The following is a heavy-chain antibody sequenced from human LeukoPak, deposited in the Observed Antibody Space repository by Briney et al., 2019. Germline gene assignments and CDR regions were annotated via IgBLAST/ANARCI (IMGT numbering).Heavy chain of an antibody. V-gene: IGHV4-59*01. CDR1: GRSISRYY. Sequence: SETLSLTCCVSGRSISRYYWRWIRQPPGKGVEWIGYIYYSGSNNYNPSLKSRGTISVDTSKNQFSLKLSSVTAADTAVYYCARLADFWSCFGYWGQGTLVTVSS. CDR3: ARLADFWSCFGY. J-gene: IGHJ4*02. D-gene: IGHD3-3*01. CDR2: IYYSGSN.